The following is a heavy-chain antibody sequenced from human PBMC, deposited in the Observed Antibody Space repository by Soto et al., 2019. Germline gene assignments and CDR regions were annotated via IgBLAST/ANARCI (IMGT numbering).Heavy chain of an antibody. CDR3: AKDRYSGTYPTDFDY. J-gene: IGHJ4*02. Sequence: PGGSLRLSCAGSGFTFSSYGIHWVRQAPGKGLEWVALISYDGGNEKYTESVKDRFTISRDDSHNVAYLQMSSLRTEDTAMYYCAKDRYSGTYPTDFDYWGQGSLVIVYS. CDR2: ISYDGGNE. CDR1: GFTFSSYG. D-gene: IGHD1-26*01. V-gene: IGHV3-30*18.